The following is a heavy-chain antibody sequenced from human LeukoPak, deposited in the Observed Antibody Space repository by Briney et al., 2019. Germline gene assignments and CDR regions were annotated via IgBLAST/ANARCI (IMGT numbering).Heavy chain of an antibody. Sequence: SQTLSLTCDIFGDIVSTKSSAWSWIRQSPSRGLEWLGRTYYRSKWGSDYAASVKSRISINADTAKNQLSLQLNSVTPEDTAVYYCVRYSGWYNFDYWSQGLLVTVSS. CDR2: TYYRSKWGS. D-gene: IGHD6-19*01. CDR1: GDIVSTKSSA. V-gene: IGHV6-1*01. CDR3: VRYSGWYNFDY. J-gene: IGHJ4*02.